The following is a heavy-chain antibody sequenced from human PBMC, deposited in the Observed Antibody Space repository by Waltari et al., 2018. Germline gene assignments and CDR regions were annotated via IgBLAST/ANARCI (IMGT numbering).Heavy chain of an antibody. V-gene: IGHV4-61*02. Sequence: QVQLQESGPGLVKPSQTLSLTCTVSGGSISSGSYYWGWIRQPAGKGLEWIGRIYTSGSTNYNTSLKSRVTISVDTSKNQFSLKLSSVTAADTAVYYCARDSHWDSSGYPYWYFDLWGRGTLVTVSS. CDR1: GGSISSGSYY. CDR3: ARDSHWDSSGYPYWYFDL. CDR2: IYTSGST. D-gene: IGHD3-22*01. J-gene: IGHJ2*01.